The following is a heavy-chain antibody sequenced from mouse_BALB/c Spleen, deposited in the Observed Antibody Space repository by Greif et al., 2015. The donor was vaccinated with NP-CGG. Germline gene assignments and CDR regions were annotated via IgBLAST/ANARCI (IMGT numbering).Heavy chain of an antibody. D-gene: IGHD4-1*01. J-gene: IGHJ4*01. V-gene: IGHV1-84*02. CDR1: GYTFTDYY. CDR2: IYPGSGNT. CDR3: ARRTGTEAMDY. Sequence: QVQLQQSGPELVKPGASVKISCKASGYTFTDYYINWVKQKPGQGLEWIGWIYPGSGNTKYNEKFKDKATLTVDTSSSTVYMQLSSLTSEDTAVYFCARRTGTEAMDYWGQGTSVTVSS.